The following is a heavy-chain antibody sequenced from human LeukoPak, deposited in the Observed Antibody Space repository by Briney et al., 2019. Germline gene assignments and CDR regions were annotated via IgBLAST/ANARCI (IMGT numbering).Heavy chain of an antibody. Sequence: PSETLSLTCTVSGGSISSSRYYWGWIRQPPGKGLEWIGSIHDSGSTYYNPSLKSRVTISVDTSKNQFSLKLSSVTAADTAVYYCATRLESGYCSSTSCHMGYGMDVWGQGTTVTVSS. CDR3: ATRLESGYCSSTSCHMGYGMDV. V-gene: IGHV4-39*01. CDR1: GGSISSSRYY. CDR2: IHDSGST. J-gene: IGHJ6*02. D-gene: IGHD2-2*02.